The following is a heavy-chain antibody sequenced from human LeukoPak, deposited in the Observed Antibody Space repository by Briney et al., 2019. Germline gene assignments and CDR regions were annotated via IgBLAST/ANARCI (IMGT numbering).Heavy chain of an antibody. Sequence: GGSLRLSCAASGSTFSSSVMSWVRQAPGKALEWLSSISGNGAITYYGDSVKGRFSISRDNSKNTVYLQLNSLRAEDTAVYYCATPRMGGISGAKSGLWYWGQGILVTVSS. J-gene: IGHJ4*02. CDR1: GSTFSSSV. CDR3: ATPRMGGISGAKSGLWY. D-gene: IGHD1-26*01. V-gene: IGHV3-23*01. CDR2: ISGNGAIT.